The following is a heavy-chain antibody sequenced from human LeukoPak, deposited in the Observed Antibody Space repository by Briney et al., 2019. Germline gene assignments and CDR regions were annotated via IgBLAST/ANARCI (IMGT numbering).Heavy chain of an antibody. D-gene: IGHD5-24*01. Sequence: SVKVSCKTSGGTFSSYAISWVRQAPGQGLEWMGRIIPIFGIANYAQKFHGRVTITADKSTSTAYMELSSLRSEDTAVYYCARELEDGYNPWGQGTLVTVSS. CDR1: GGTFSSYA. CDR3: ARELEDGYNP. V-gene: IGHV1-69*04. CDR2: IIPIFGIA. J-gene: IGHJ5*02.